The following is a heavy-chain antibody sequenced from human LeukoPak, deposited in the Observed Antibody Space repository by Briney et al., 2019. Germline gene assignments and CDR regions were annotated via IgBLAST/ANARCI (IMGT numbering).Heavy chain of an antibody. CDR3: ARDPSGRAAGSRGDY. D-gene: IGHD6-13*01. V-gene: IGHV3-33*01. CDR2: IWYDGSND. Sequence: GGSLRLSCGASGSTFSSFGMYWVRQAPGKGLEWVAVIWYDGSNDDYADSVKGRFTISRDNSKNTLYLQMNSLRAEDTAVYYCARDPSGRAAGSRGDYWGQGTLVTVSS. J-gene: IGHJ4*02. CDR1: GSTFSSFG.